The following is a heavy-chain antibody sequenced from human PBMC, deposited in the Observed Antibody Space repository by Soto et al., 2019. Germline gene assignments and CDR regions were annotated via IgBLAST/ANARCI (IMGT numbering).Heavy chain of an antibody. Sequence: PSQTLSLTCAISGDSVSSDSASWNWIRQSPSRGLEWLGRTYYRSKWYIEFAPSVQSRIIINPDTSKNQLSLQLDSLTPEDTAVYYCVRSRVFIEVAGMANYYYYYGMDVWGQGATVTVSS. D-gene: IGHD6-19*01. CDR3: VRSRVFIEVAGMANYYYYYGMDV. V-gene: IGHV6-1*01. CDR1: GDSVSSDSAS. CDR2: TYYRSKWYI. J-gene: IGHJ6*02.